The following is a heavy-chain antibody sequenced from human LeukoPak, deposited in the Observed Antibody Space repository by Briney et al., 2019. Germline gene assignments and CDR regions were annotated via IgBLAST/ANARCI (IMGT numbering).Heavy chain of an antibody. V-gene: IGHV3-73*01. J-gene: IGHJ4*02. CDR1: GFIFSGSA. D-gene: IGHD1-26*01. CDR3: TREVGATTYVY. Sequence: PGGSLRLSCAASGFIFSGSAMHWVRQASGKGLEWVGRIRSKANSYATAYAASVKGRFTISRDDSKNTAYLQMNGLKTEATAVYYCTREVGATTYVYWGQGTLVTVSS. CDR2: IRSKANSYAT.